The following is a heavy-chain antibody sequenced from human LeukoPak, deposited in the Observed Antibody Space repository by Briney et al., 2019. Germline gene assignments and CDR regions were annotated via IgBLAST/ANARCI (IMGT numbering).Heavy chain of an antibody. CDR2: LCSTGAPI. V-gene: IGHV3-21*01. J-gene: IGHJ5*02. CDR3: AKTGLDCADTNCEPWHSWFDT. D-gene: IGHD3-9*01. CDR1: GFTLNTYT. Sequence: PGGTLRLSCAASGFTLNTYTMNWVRQAPGRGLEWVSFLCSTGAPINNPHSVDGLSTVSSHNAKNSLPHQMDILTDHDTAIYYCAKTGLDCADTNCEPWHSWFDTWGQGTLVTVSS.